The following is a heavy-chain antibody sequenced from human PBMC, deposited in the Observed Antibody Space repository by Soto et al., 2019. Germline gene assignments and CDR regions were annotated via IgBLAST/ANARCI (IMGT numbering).Heavy chain of an antibody. CDR2: IYDRGST. CDR3: ARHGYTSGGTYFDN. V-gene: IGHV4-39*01. Sequence: PSETLSLTCTVSGGSIGSSSYYWGWIRQPPGKGLEWIGSIYDRGSTYSNPSLKSRLTTSLDTSKNQFSLKLTSVTAADTAVYYCARHGYTSGGTYFDNGGQGTLVTVPS. D-gene: IGHD6-19*01. CDR1: GGSIGSSSYY. J-gene: IGHJ4*02.